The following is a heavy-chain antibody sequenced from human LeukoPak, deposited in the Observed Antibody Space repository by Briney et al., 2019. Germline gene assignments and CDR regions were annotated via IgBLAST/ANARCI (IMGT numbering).Heavy chain of an antibody. CDR1: GFTFSSYS. D-gene: IGHD6-13*01. V-gene: IGHV3-21*01. Sequence: GGSLRLSCAASGFTFSSYSMNWVRQAPGKGLEWVSSISSSSYIYYADSVKGRFTISRDNAKNSLYLQMNSLRAEDTAVYYCARDLGIPKIAAAAPSRVNKYNWFDPWGQGTLVTVSS. CDR3: ARDLGIPKIAAAAPSRVNKYNWFDP. CDR2: ISSSSYI. J-gene: IGHJ5*02.